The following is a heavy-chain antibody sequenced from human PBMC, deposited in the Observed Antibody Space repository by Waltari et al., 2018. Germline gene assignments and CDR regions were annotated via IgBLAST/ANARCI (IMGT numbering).Heavy chain of an antibody. Sequence: EVQLVESGGGLVQPGGSLRLSCAASGFTFSSYWMSWVRQAPGKGLEWVANIKQDGSEKYYVDSVKGRFTISRDNAKNALYLQMNSLRAEDTAVYYCARDGPHIVVVIDIWGQGTMVTVSS. J-gene: IGHJ3*02. V-gene: IGHV3-7*01. CDR3: ARDGPHIVVVIDI. CDR2: IKQDGSEK. D-gene: IGHD2-21*01. CDR1: GFTFSSYW.